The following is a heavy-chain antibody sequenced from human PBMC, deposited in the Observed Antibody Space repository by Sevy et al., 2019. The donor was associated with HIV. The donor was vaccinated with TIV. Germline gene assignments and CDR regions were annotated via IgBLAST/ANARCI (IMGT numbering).Heavy chain of an antibody. CDR3: AREYSSSETLHV. J-gene: IGHJ6*02. D-gene: IGHD6-13*01. V-gene: IGHV4-59*01. CDR1: GGSIHNSY. Sequence: SETLSLTCTVSGGSIHNSYWSWIRQSPGKGLEWIGYIHSSGSTNGNPSLKGRVTISLDTSKNQFSLNLKSVTAADSGIYYCAREYSSSETLHVWGQGPTVTVSS. CDR2: IHSSGST.